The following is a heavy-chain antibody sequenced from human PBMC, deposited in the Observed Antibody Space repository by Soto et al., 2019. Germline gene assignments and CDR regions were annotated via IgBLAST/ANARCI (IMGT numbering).Heavy chain of an antibody. CDR2: IIPIFGTA. V-gene: IGHV1-69*13. J-gene: IGHJ6*02. D-gene: IGHD3-10*01. CDR1: GGTFSSYA. Sequence: ASVKVSCKASGGTFSSYAISWVRQAPGQGLEWMGGIIPIFGTANYAQKFQGRVTITADESTSTAYMELSSLRSEDTAVYYCASTSSSGSYYLSVSQYVFYGMDVWGQGTTVTVSS. CDR3: ASTSSSGSYYLSVSQYVFYGMDV.